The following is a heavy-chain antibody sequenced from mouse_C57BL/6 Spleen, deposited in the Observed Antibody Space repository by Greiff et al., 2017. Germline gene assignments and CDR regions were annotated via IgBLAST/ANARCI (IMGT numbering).Heavy chain of an antibody. CDR1: GFTFTSYW. CDR2: IDPSDSET. D-gene: IGHD2-5*01. CDR3: AREDYSNYEEAMDY. Sequence: QVQLQQPGAELVRPGSSVKLSCKASGFTFTSYWMHWVQQTPIQGLEWIGNIDPSDSETHYNQKFKDKATLTVDKSSNTAYMQLSRLTSEDSAVYYCAREDYSNYEEAMDYWGQGTSVTVSS. V-gene: IGHV1-52*01. J-gene: IGHJ4*01.